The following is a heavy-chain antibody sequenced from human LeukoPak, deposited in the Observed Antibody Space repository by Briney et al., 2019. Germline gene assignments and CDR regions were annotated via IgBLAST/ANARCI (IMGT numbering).Heavy chain of an antibody. CDR1: GGSISSGSYY. CDR2: IYTSGST. Sequence: SQTLSLTCSVSGGSISSGSYYWSWIRQPAGKGLEWIGRIYTSGSTNYNPSLKSRVTISVDTSKNQFSLKLSSVTAADTAVYYCARGGWSPFDYWGQGTLVTVSS. CDR3: ARGGWSPFDY. D-gene: IGHD2-15*01. J-gene: IGHJ4*02. V-gene: IGHV4-61*02.